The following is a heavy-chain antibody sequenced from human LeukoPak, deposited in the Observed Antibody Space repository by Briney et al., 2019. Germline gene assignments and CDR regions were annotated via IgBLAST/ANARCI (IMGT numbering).Heavy chain of an antibody. J-gene: IGHJ1*01. CDR3: ARRYSIGALPDFQQ. CDR1: GYTFSDYY. Sequence: ASVKVSCKTSGYTFSDYYIHWVRQAPGHGLESVGWINPDDGDTNYGQKFQGRVSMTTVTSINTAYMELSRLTTDVTAIYYCARRYSIGALPDFQQWGRGTLVAVSS. V-gene: IGHV1-2*02. D-gene: IGHD6-19*01. CDR2: INPDDGDT.